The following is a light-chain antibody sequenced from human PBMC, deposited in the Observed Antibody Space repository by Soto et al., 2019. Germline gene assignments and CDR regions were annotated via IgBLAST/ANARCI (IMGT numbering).Light chain of an antibody. CDR1: QSVSNNY. J-gene: IGKJ1*01. Sequence: EIVLTQSPGTLSLSPGERATLTSRASQSVSNNYLAWYQQKPGKAPRLLIYGASNRATGIPDRLSGSGSGTVFTLTIRRLEPEDFAVYYCQQYGSSGTFGQGTKVDIK. CDR2: GAS. V-gene: IGKV3-20*01. CDR3: QQYGSSGT.